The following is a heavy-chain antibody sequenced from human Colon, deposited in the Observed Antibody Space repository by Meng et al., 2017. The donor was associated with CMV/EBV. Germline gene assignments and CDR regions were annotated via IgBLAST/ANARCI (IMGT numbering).Heavy chain of an antibody. CDR3: VGHQGGPREGVRLV. J-gene: IGHJ4*02. V-gene: IGHV3-30*02. D-gene: IGHD3-16*01. Sequence: GESLKISCAAPEFIIHDYGIHWLRQAPGKGLVWLPFIDINGQNRYNVDIVKGRFTVSKDKSKNTVFLQMNSLKVEDTAVYFCVGHQGGPREGVRLVWGQGTLVTVSS. CDR1: EFIIHDYG. CDR2: IDINGQNR.